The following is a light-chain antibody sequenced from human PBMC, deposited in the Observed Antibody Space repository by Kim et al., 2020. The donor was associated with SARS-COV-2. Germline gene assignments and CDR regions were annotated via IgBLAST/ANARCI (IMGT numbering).Light chain of an antibody. Sequence: SYELTQPHSVSVSPGQTARINCSGDALPKQYAYWYQQKPGQAPVLVIYKDSERPSGIPERFSGSSSGTTVTLTISGVQAEDEADYYCQSADSSGTYLFGGGTQLTVL. J-gene: IGLJ2*01. V-gene: IGLV3-25*03. CDR2: KDS. CDR3: QSADSSGTYL. CDR1: ALPKQY.